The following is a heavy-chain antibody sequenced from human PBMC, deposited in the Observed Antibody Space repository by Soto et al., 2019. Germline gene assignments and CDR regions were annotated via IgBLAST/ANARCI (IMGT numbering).Heavy chain of an antibody. CDR3: ARAPWYYDKGGMDV. V-gene: IGHV3-33*01. D-gene: IGHD3-9*01. CDR1: GFTFSSYG. Sequence: QVQLVESGGGVVQPGRSLRLSCAASGFTFSSYGMHWVRQAPGKGLEWVAVIWYDGSNKYYADSVKGRFTISRDNSKNTLYLQMNSLRAEDTAVYYCARAPWYYDKGGMDVWGQGTTLTVSS. CDR2: IWYDGSNK. J-gene: IGHJ6*02.